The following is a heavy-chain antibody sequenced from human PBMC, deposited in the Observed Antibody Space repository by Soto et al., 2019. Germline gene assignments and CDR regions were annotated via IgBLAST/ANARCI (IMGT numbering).Heavy chain of an antibody. CDR3: ARQIYDSDTGPNFQYYFDS. V-gene: IGHV5-10-1*01. D-gene: IGHD3-22*01. Sequence: PVESLKISCNGSGYSFAGYWITWVRQKPGKGLEWMGRIDPSDSQTYYSPSFRGHVTISVTKSITTAFLQWSSLRASDTAMYYCARQIYDSDTGPNFQYYFDSWGQGTPVTVSS. CDR2: IDPSDSQT. CDR1: GYSFAGYW. J-gene: IGHJ4*02.